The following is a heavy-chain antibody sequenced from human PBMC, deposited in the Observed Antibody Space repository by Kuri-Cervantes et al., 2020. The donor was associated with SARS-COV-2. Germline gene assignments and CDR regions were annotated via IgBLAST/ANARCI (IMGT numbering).Heavy chain of an antibody. CDR3: ARVEGISLDY. D-gene: IGHD3-3*01. J-gene: IGHJ4*02. V-gene: IGHV3-48*01. CDR2: ISSSSSTI. Sequence: GESLKISCAASGFTFSSYSMNWVRQAPGKGLEWVSYISSSSSTIYYADSVKGRFTISRDNAKNSLYPQMNSLRAEDTAVYYCARVEGISLDYWGQGTLVTVSS. CDR1: GFTFSSYS.